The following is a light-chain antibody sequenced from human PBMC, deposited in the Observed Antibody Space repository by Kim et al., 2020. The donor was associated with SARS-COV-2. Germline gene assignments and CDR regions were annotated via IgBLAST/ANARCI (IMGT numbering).Light chain of an antibody. J-gene: IGKJ2*03. CDR3: QQYGSSPGYS. CDR1: QSVSSSY. V-gene: IGKV3-20*01. CDR2: SAS. Sequence: SPGERATLSCRASQSVSSSYLAWYQQKPGQAPRLLIYSASSRDTGIPDRFSGSGSGTDFTLTISRLEPEDFAVYYCQQYGSSPGYSFGQGTKLEI.